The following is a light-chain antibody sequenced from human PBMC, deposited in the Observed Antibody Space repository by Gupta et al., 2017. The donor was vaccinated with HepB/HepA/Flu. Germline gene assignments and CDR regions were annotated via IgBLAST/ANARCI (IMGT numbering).Light chain of an antibody. CDR2: KIS. CDR3: MQTTQFSWT. V-gene: IGKV2-24*01. CDR1: QSVVNRNGNTY. Sequence: DIVMTQTPLSSHLTLGQPASISCRSSQSVVNRNGNTYLSWLQQRQGQPPRVLIYKISNRFSWVPDRFSGSGAGTDFTLTISRVEVEDVGVYYCMQTTQFSWTFGPGTKVEIK. J-gene: IGKJ1*01.